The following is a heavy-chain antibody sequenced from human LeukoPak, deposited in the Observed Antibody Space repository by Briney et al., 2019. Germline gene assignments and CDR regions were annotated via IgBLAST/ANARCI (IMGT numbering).Heavy chain of an antibody. CDR2: IYYSGST. CDR1: GGSISSYY. V-gene: IGHV4-59*12. CDR3: ARGSAAAGTRRWYFDY. Sequence: PSETLSLTCTVSGGSISSYYWSWIRQPPGKGLEWIGYIYYSGSTNYNPSLKSRVTISVDTSKNQFSLKLSSVTAADTAVYYCARGSAAAGTRRWYFDYWGQGTLVTVSS. D-gene: IGHD6-13*01. J-gene: IGHJ4*02.